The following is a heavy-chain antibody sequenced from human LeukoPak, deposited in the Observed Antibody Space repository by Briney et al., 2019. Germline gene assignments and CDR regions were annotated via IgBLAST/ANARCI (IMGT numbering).Heavy chain of an antibody. CDR2: ISSSGSTI. CDR3: ARENPGVGFPSERNWFDP. Sequence: SCAASGFTFSDYYMSWIRQAPGKGLEWVSYISSSGSTIYYADSVKGRFTISRDNAKNSLYLQMNSLRAEDTAVYYCARENPGVGFPSERNWFDPWGQGTLVTVSS. CDR1: GFTFSDYY. V-gene: IGHV3-11*01. D-gene: IGHD3-3*01. J-gene: IGHJ5*02.